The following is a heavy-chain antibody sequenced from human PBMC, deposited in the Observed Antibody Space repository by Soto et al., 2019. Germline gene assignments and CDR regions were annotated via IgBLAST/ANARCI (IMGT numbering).Heavy chain of an antibody. CDR3: ARDPPSSNYDSSGYYPEYFQH. J-gene: IGHJ1*01. V-gene: IGHV3-48*02. D-gene: IGHD3-22*01. CDR2: ISSSSSTI. CDR1: GFIFSSYS. Sequence: GGSLRLSCEASGFIFSSYSMHWVRQAPGKGLEWVSYISSSSSTIYYADSVKGRFTISRDNAKNSLYLQMNSLRDEDTAVYYCARDPPSSNYDSSGYYPEYFQHWGQGTLVTVSS.